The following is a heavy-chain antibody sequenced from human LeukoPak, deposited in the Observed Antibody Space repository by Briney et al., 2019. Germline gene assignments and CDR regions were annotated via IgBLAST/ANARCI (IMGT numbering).Heavy chain of an antibody. CDR1: GFTFSSYE. V-gene: IGHV3-48*03. Sequence: GGSLRLSCVASGFTFSSYEMNWVRQAPGKGLEWVSYISSSGSTIYYADSVKGRFTISRDNAKNSLYLQMNSLRAEDTAVYYCARGASFVFDWGQGTLVTVSS. CDR2: ISSSGSTI. CDR3: ARGASFVFD. J-gene: IGHJ4*02. D-gene: IGHD3-3*01.